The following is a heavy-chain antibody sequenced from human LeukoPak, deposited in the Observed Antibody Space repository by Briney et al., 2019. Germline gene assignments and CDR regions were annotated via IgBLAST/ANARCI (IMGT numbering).Heavy chain of an antibody. CDR3: ARDHSHKLGSSSAEI. Sequence: SETLSLTCTVSGGSISRYYWNWIRQPAGKGLEWIGRIYTSGSTNYNPSLKSRVTMSVDTSKNQFSLKLSSVTAADTAVYYCARDHSHKLGSSSAEIWGQGTMVTASS. CDR2: IYTSGST. CDR1: GGSISRYY. D-gene: IGHD6-6*01. V-gene: IGHV4-4*07. J-gene: IGHJ3*02.